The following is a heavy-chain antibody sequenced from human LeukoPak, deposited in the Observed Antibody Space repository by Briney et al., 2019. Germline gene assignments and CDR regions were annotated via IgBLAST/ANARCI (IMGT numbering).Heavy chain of an antibody. CDR2: ISSSSSYI. V-gene: IGHV3-21*01. CDR3: ARSLRYFDYYYYGMDV. D-gene: IGHD3-9*01. J-gene: IGHJ6*02. CDR1: GFTFSSYS. Sequence: GGSLRLSCAASGFTFSSYSMNWARQAPGKGLEWVSSISSSSSYIYYADSVKGRFTISRDNAKNSLYLQMNSLRAEDTAVYYCARSLRYFDYYYYGMDVWGQGTTVTVSS.